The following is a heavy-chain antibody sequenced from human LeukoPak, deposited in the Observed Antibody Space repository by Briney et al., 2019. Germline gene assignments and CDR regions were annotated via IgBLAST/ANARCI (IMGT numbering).Heavy chain of an antibody. D-gene: IGHD3-3*01. CDR3: ARLSYDFWLFDP. CDR2: IYYSGRT. CDR1: GGSISSYY. V-gene: IGHV4-59*01. Sequence: SGTLSLTCTVSGGSISSYYWSWIRQPPGKGLEWIGCIYYSGRTNYNPSLKSRVTISVDTSKNHFSLNLSSVTAADTAVYYCARLSYDFWLFDPWGQGTLVTVSS. J-gene: IGHJ5*02.